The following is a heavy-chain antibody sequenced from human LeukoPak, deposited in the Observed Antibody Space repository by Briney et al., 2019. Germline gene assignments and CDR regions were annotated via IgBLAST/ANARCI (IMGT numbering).Heavy chain of an antibody. CDR2: INHSGST. J-gene: IGHJ5*02. CDR1: GGSFSGYY. CDR3: ARGVGYCSSTSCSIPRLDP. V-gene: IGHV4-34*01. D-gene: IGHD2-2*01. Sequence: SETLSLTCAVYGGSFSGYYWSWIRQPPGKGLEWIGEINHSGSTNYNPSLKSRVTISVDTSKNQFFLKLSSVTAADTAVYYCARGVGYCSSTSCSIPRLDPWGQGTLVTVSS.